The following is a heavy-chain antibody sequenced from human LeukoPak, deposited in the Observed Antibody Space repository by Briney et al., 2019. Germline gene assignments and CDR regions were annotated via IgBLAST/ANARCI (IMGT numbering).Heavy chain of an antibody. CDR2: INHSGST. CDR1: GGSFSGYY. Sequence: SETLSLTCAVYGGSFSGYYWSWIRQPPGKGLEWIGEINHSGSTNYNPSLKSRVTISVDTSKNQFSLKLSSVTAADTAVYYCARVSVTTATYYFDYWGQGTLVTVSS. CDR3: ARVSVTTATYYFDY. V-gene: IGHV4-34*01. J-gene: IGHJ4*02. D-gene: IGHD4-17*01.